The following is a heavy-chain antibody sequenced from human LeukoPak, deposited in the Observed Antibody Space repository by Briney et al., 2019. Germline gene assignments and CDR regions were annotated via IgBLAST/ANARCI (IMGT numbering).Heavy chain of an antibody. D-gene: IGHD6-6*01. J-gene: IGHJ3*02. CDR1: GFTFSSYA. CDR3: ARETDSSSSGGDAFDI. Sequence: GGSLRLSCAASGFTFSSYAVHWVRQAPGKGLEWVAVISYDGSNKYYADSVKGRFTISRDNSKNTLYLQMNSLRAEDTAVYYCARETDSSSSGGDAFDIWGQGTMVTVSS. V-gene: IGHV3-30*01. CDR2: ISYDGSNK.